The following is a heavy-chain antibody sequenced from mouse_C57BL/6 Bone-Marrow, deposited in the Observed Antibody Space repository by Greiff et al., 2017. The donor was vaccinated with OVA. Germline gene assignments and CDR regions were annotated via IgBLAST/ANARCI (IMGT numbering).Heavy chain of an antibody. CDR2: INPYNGGT. CDR1: GYTFTDYY. Sequence: EVQLQQSGPVLVKPGASVKMSCKASGYTFTDYYMNWVKQSHGKSLEWIGVINPYNGGTSYNQKFKGKATLTVDKSSSTAYMELNSLTSEDSAVYYCARLTGTRAWFAYWGQGTLVTVSA. V-gene: IGHV1-19*01. D-gene: IGHD4-1*01. CDR3: ARLTGTRAWFAY. J-gene: IGHJ3*01.